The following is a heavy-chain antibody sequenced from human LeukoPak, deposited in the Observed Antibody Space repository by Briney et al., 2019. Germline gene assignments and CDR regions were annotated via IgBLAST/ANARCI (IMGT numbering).Heavy chain of an antibody. Sequence: GGSLRLSCAASGFMFSSCGMSWVRQSPGKGLEWVANIKPDGSEKYYVDSVKGRFTISRDNAKNALYLEMNSLRVGDTAVYYCARERTYSGSGSTYPYYDYWGQGTLVTVSS. CDR2: IKPDGSEK. J-gene: IGHJ4*02. D-gene: IGHD3-10*01. CDR1: GFMFSSCG. V-gene: IGHV3-7*01. CDR3: ARERTYSGSGSTYPYYDY.